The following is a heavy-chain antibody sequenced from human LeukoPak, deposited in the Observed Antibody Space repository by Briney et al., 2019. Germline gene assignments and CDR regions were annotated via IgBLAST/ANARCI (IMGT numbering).Heavy chain of an antibody. CDR2: ISGSGGST. Sequence: GGSLRLSCAASGFTFSSYAMSWVRQAPGKGLEWVSAISGSGGSTYYADPVKGRFTISRDNSKNTLYLQMNSLRAEDTAVYYCAKDPDYYYYGMDVWGQGTTVTVSS. J-gene: IGHJ6*02. CDR1: GFTFSSYA. V-gene: IGHV3-23*01. CDR3: AKDPDYYYYGMDV.